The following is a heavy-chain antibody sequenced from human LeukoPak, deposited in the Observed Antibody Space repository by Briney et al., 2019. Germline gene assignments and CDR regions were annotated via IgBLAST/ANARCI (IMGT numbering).Heavy chain of an antibody. J-gene: IGHJ4*02. D-gene: IGHD2-2*01. V-gene: IGHV1-2*02. CDR2: INPHSGGT. CDR3: ARDVGEYCSSTNCYASHY. CDR1: GYTFTCYY. Sequence: ASVKVSCKASGYTFTCYYIHWVRQDPGQGLEWMGWINPHSGGTNYAQKFQGGVTMTRDTSITTAYMELSSLRSDDTAVYYCARDVGEYCSSTNCYASHYWGQGTLVTVSS.